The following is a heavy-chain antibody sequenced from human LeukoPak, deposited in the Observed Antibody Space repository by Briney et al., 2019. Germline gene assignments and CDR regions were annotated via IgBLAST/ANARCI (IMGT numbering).Heavy chain of an antibody. D-gene: IGHD3-22*01. Sequence: GRSLRLSCAASGFTFDDYAMHWVRQAPGKGLEWVSGISWNSGSIGYADSVKGRFTISRDNAKNSLYLQMNSLRAEDTALYYCAKVPYYDSSGFAFDIWGQGTMVTVSS. V-gene: IGHV3-9*01. CDR2: ISWNSGSI. CDR1: GFTFDDYA. J-gene: IGHJ3*02. CDR3: AKVPYYDSSGFAFDI.